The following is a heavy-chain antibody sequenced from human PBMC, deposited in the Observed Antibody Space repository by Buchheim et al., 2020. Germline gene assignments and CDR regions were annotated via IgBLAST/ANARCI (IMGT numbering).Heavy chain of an antibody. Sequence: QVQLVESGGGVVQPGRSLRLSCAASGFTFSSYAMHWVRQAPGKGLEWVAVISYDGSNKYYADSVKGRLNISRDNSKNTLYLQMNSLRAEDTAVYYCARESNGSGSYYYYYYGMDVWGQGTT. V-gene: IGHV3-30*04. CDR2: ISYDGSNK. J-gene: IGHJ6*02. D-gene: IGHD3-10*01. CDR1: GFTFSSYA. CDR3: ARESNGSGSYYYYYYGMDV.